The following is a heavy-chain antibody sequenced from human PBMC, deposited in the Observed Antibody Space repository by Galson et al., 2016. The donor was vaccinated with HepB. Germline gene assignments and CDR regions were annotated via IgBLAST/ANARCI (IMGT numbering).Heavy chain of an antibody. CDR1: GFIFDDYW. V-gene: IGHV3-7*01. J-gene: IGHJ4*02. Sequence: SLRLSCATSGFIFDDYWMAWVRQAPGKGLEWVANVKQDGSQTYYLDSVRGRFTITRDNAKTSLFLQITNLRVEDTGLYYCARINSGYFWKASFDLWGQGTLLTVSS. CDR3: ARINSGYFWKASFDL. CDR2: VKQDGSQT. D-gene: IGHD5-12*01.